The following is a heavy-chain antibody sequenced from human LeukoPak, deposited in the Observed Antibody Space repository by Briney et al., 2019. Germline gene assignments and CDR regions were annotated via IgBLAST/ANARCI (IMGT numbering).Heavy chain of an antibody. V-gene: IGHV4-4*07. CDR2: IYTSGST. J-gene: IGHJ4*02. D-gene: IGHD1-26*01. CDR3: ARENSGSYREFDY. CDR1: GGSISSDY. Sequence: SETLSLTCTVSGGSISSDYWSWVRQPAGKGLEWIGRIYTSGSTNYNASLKSRVSMSVAPSQNQFSLKLSSVTAADTAVFYCARENSGSYREFDYWGQGTLVTVSS.